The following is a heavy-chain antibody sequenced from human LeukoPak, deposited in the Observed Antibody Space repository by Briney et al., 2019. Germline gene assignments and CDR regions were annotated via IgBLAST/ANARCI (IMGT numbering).Heavy chain of an antibody. J-gene: IGHJ5*02. V-gene: IGHV6-1*01. CDR1: GDSVSSNSAA. CDR3: ARDRVLLWFGESFINWFDP. D-gene: IGHD3-10*01. Sequence: PSQTLSLTCAISGDSVSSNSAAWNWIRQSPSRGLEWLGRTYYRSKWYNDYAVSVKSRITINPDTSKNQFSLQLNSVTPEDTAVYYCARDRVLLWFGESFINWFDPWGQGTLVTVSS. CDR2: TYYRSKWYN.